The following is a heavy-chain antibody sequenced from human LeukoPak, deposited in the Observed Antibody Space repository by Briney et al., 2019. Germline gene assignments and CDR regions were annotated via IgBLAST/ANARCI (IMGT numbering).Heavy chain of an antibody. CDR2: ISFDGRNK. CDR3: ARDPTYSYGYYYYYYGMDV. J-gene: IGHJ6*02. V-gene: IGHV3-30*04. Sequence: PGGSLRLSCAASGFTFSSYSMHWVRKAPGKGLEGVAVISFDGRNKYYADFVKGRCTISRDNSKNTLYLQMNSLRAEDTAVYYCARDPTYSYGYYYYYYGMDVWGQGTTVTVSS. D-gene: IGHD5-18*01. CDR1: GFTFSSYS.